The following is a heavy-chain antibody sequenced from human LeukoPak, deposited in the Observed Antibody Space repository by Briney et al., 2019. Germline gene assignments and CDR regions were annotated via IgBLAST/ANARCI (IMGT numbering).Heavy chain of an antibody. Sequence: GGSLRLSCAASGFTFSSYAMSWVRQAPGKGLEWVSAISGSGGSTYYADSVKGRFTISRDNSKNTLYLQMNSLRAEGTAVYYCARRGSSSWYGAFDIWGQGTMVTVSS. CDR2: ISGSGGST. CDR1: GFTFSSYA. J-gene: IGHJ3*02. D-gene: IGHD6-13*01. V-gene: IGHV3-23*01. CDR3: ARRGSSSWYGAFDI.